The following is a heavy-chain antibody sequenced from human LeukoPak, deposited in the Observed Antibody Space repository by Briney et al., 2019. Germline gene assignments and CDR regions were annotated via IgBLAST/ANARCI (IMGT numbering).Heavy chain of an antibody. Sequence: TLSLTCTVSGGSISSGSYYWSWIRQPAGKGLEWIGRIYTSGSTNYNPSLKSRVTISVDTSKNQFSLKLSSVTAADTAVYYCAMEMATYFDYWGQGTLVTVSS. J-gene: IGHJ4*02. CDR2: IYTSGST. D-gene: IGHD5-24*01. CDR1: GGSISSGSYY. V-gene: IGHV4-61*02. CDR3: AMEMATYFDY.